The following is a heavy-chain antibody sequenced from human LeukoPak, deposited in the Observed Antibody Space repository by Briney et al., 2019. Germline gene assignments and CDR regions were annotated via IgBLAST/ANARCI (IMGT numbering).Heavy chain of an antibody. CDR2: INTKTGNP. V-gene: IGHV7-4-1*02. CDR3: ARDLSPRGA. Sequence: ASVRVSCKASGYIFRNYVIHWVRQAPGQGLEWMGWINTKTGNPTYAQGFTGRFVFSLDTSVSTAYLQISSLKAEDTAVYYCARDLSPRGAWGQGTLVTVSS. CDR1: GYIFRNYV. D-gene: IGHD2/OR15-2a*01. J-gene: IGHJ5*02.